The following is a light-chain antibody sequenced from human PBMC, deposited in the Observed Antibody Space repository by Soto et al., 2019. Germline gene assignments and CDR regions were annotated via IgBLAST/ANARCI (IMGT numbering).Light chain of an antibody. J-gene: IGLJ3*02. V-gene: IGLV2-11*01. CDR2: DVN. Sequence: QSALTQPRSVSGSPGQSVTISCTGTSGDVGGHNFVSWYQQYPGKAPKLMIYDVNERPSGVPNRFSASKSGNTASLTISGLQAEDEADYYCCSYAGSYTWVFGGGTKLTVL. CDR1: SGDVGGHNF. CDR3: CSYAGSYTWV.